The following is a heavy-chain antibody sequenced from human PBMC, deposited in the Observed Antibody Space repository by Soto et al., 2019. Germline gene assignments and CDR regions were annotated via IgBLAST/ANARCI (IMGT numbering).Heavy chain of an antibody. V-gene: IGHV3-30*18. CDR1: GFTFSSYG. J-gene: IGHJ6*02. D-gene: IGHD3-16*01. CDR3: GKGGGELPYPDYYYYGMDV. CDR2: ISYDGSNK. Sequence: QVQLVESGGGVVQPGRSLRLSCAASGFTFSSYGMHWVRQAPGKGLEWVAVISYDGSNKYYADSVKGRFTISRDNSKNPLYLQMNSLRAEDTAVYYCGKGGGELPYPDYYYYGMDVWGQGTTVTVSS.